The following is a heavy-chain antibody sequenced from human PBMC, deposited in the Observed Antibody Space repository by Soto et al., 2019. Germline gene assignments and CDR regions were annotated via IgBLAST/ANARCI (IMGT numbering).Heavy chain of an antibody. J-gene: IGHJ4*02. D-gene: IGHD2-2*01. CDR2: ISFDGNNR. V-gene: IGHV3-30*18. CDR3: VKERIDQYPVLPFFDY. Sequence: QVQLVESGGGVVQPGRSLTLSCAASGFAFSNYGMHWVRQAPGKGVEWVTVISFDGNNRYYADSVKGRFTISRDNSKNTLYLQMNSLRADDTAVYYCVKERIDQYPVLPFFDYWGQGTLVTVSS. CDR1: GFAFSNYG.